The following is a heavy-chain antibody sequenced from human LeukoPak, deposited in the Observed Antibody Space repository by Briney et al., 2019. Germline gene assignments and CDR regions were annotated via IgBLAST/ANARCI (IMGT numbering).Heavy chain of an antibody. CDR1: GYTFTSYD. CDR2: MNPNSGNT. Sequence: GASVKVSCKASGYTFTSYDINWVRQATGQGLEWMGWMNPNSGNTGYAQKFQGRVTMTRNTSISTAYMELSSLRSEDTAVYYCARVSGYSSSWSWAYYCYYYMDVWGKGTTVTVSS. CDR3: ARVSGYSSSWSWAYYCYYYMDV. J-gene: IGHJ6*03. V-gene: IGHV1-8*01. D-gene: IGHD6-13*01.